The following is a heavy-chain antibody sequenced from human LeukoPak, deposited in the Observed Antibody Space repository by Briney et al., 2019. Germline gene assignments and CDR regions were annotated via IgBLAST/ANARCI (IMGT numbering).Heavy chain of an antibody. J-gene: IGHJ4*02. D-gene: IGHD3-22*01. CDR1: GGSISSSSYY. Sequence: LETLSLTCTVSGGSISSSSYYWGWIRQPPGKGLEWIGSIYYSGSTYYNPSLKSRVTISVDTSKNQFSLKLSSVTAADTAVYYCARRSNYYDSGNYFDYWGQGTLVTVSS. CDR3: ARRSNYYDSGNYFDY. CDR2: IYYSGST. V-gene: IGHV4-39*01.